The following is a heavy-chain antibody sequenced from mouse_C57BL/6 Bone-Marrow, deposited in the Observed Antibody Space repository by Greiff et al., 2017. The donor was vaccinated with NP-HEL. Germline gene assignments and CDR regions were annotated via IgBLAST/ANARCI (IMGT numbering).Heavy chain of an antibody. V-gene: IGHV5-6*01. CDR3: ASRTRQLRLFAY. CDR2: ISSGGSYT. Sequence: EVQGVESGGDLVKPGGSLKLSCAASGFTFSSYGMSWVRQTPDKRLEWVATISSGGSYTYYPDSVKGRFTISRDNAKNTLYLQMSSLKSEDTAMYYCASRTRQLRLFAYWGQGTLVTVSA. J-gene: IGHJ3*01. CDR1: GFTFSSYG. D-gene: IGHD3-2*02.